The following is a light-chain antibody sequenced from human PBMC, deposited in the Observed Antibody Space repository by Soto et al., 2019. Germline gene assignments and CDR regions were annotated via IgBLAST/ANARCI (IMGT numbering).Light chain of an antibody. CDR3: LQYHNLPYT. Sequence: DIQMTQSPSSLSGSVGDRVTITCQASQDISKYVSWYQQKPGKAPNLLIYDASNLQTGAPSRFSGRGSGTDVTLTISSLLPEDFATYFCLQYHNLPYTFGQGTKLEIK. CDR1: QDISKY. J-gene: IGKJ2*01. V-gene: IGKV1-33*01. CDR2: DAS.